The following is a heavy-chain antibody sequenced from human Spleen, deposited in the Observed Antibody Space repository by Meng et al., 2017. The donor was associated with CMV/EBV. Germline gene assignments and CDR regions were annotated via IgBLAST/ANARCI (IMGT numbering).Heavy chain of an antibody. Sequence: GLPVISDVRHWVRQAPGKGLEWVAFIRYDGGNKYYADSVKGRFTISRDNSKNTLYLQMNSLRAEDTAVYYCAKDTAYSSSLFDAFDIWGQGTMVTVSS. CDR3: AKDTAYSSSLFDAFDI. D-gene: IGHD6-6*01. V-gene: IGHV3-30*02. CDR2: IRYDGGNK. CDR1: GLPVISDV. J-gene: IGHJ3*02.